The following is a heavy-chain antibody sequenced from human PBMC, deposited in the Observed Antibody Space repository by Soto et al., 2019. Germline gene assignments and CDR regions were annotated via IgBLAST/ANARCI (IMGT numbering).Heavy chain of an antibody. CDR2: ISDRGDTT. Sequence: GGSLRLSCAASGFTISSNAMYWVRQAPGKGLEWVSEISDRGDTTHYADSVKGRFTISRDTSKNTLYLQLNALRADDTAVYYCAKDKPGTTSFDYWGQGTLVTVSS. CDR3: AKDKPGTTSFDY. J-gene: IGHJ4*02. D-gene: IGHD1-1*01. CDR1: GFTISSNA. V-gene: IGHV3-23*01.